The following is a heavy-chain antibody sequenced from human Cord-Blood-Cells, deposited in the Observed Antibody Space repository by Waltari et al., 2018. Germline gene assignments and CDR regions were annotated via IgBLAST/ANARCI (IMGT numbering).Heavy chain of an antibody. D-gene: IGHD1-1*01. V-gene: IGHV3-9*01. CDR3: AKDSSNVEPYAFDI. J-gene: IGHJ3*02. CDR2: ISWNSGSI. Sequence: EVQLVESGGGLVQPGRSLRLSCAASGFTFADYAMHWVRQAPGKGLELGPGISWNSGSIGYADSVKGRFTISRDNAKNSLYLQMNSLRAEDTALYYCAKDSSNVEPYAFDIWGQGTMVTVSS. CDR1: GFTFADYA.